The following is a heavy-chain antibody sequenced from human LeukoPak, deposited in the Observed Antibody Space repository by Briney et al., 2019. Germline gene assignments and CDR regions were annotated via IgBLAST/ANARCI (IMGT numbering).Heavy chain of an antibody. J-gene: IGHJ4*02. D-gene: IGHD3-16*01. Sequence: GGSLRLSCAASGFTVSSNYMSWVRQAPGKGLEWVAVINSGGSTYYADSVKGRFTISRDNSKNTLYLQMNTLRAEDTAVYYCARDSFGWTFDYWGQGTLVTVSS. CDR1: GFTVSSNY. CDR2: INSGGST. CDR3: ARDSFGWTFDY. V-gene: IGHV3-66*02.